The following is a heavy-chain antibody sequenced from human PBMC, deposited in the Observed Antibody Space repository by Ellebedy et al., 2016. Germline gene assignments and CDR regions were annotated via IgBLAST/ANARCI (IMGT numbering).Heavy chain of an antibody. V-gene: IGHV3-21*04. CDR3: ARDRQTPYYYGSGSYYYYYYGMDV. J-gene: IGHJ6*02. CDR2: LSGDSRDI. Sequence: GESLKISXAASGFIFDNFFMSWVRQAPGKGLEWVSTLSGDSRDIYVADSVKGRFTISRDNAKNSLYLQMNSLRAEDTAVYYCARDRQTPYYYGSGSYYYYYYGMDVWGQGTTVTVSS. D-gene: IGHD3-10*01. CDR1: GFIFDNFF.